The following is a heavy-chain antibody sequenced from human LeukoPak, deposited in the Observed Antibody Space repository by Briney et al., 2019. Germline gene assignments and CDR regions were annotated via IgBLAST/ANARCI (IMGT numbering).Heavy chain of an antibody. V-gene: IGHV3-74*01. Sequence: GGSLRLSCAASGFVFSNFVMHWVRQAPGKGLVWVSRIPTDDNPTNYADFVQGRFTISRDNAKNTVYLQMNNLRAEDTAVYYCARDHYFKIDYWGQGTLVTVSS. D-gene: IGHD2/OR15-2a*01. J-gene: IGHJ4*02. CDR3: ARDHYFKIDY. CDR1: GFVFSNFV. CDR2: IPTDDNPT.